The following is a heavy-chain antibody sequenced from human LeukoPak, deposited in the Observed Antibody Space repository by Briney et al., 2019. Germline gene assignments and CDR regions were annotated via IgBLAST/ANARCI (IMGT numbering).Heavy chain of an antibody. V-gene: IGHV4-59*01. J-gene: IGHJ4*02. CDR2: IYYSGST. Sequence: SETLSLTCTVSGGSISSYYWSWLRQPPGKGLEWIGYIYYSGSTNYNPSLKSRVTISVDTSKNQFSLKLSSVTAADTAVYYCARDSGMATITLDYWGQGTLVTVSS. CDR3: ARDSGMATITLDY. CDR1: GGSISSYY. D-gene: IGHD5-24*01.